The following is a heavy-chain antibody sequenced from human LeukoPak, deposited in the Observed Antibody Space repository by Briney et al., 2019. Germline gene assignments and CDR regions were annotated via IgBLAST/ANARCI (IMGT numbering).Heavy chain of an antibody. Sequence: GGSLRLSCAASGFTFSSYAMSWVRQAPGKGLEWVSAISGGGGSTYYADSVKGRFTISRDNSKNTLYLQMNSLRAEDTAVYYCATYSSGWYLFDYWGQGTLVTVSS. D-gene: IGHD6-19*01. V-gene: IGHV3-23*01. CDR2: ISGGGGST. J-gene: IGHJ4*02. CDR3: ATYSSGWYLFDY. CDR1: GFTFSSYA.